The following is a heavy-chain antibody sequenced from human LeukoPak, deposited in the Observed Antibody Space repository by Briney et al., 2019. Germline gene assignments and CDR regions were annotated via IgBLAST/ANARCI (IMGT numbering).Heavy chain of an antibody. V-gene: IGHV3-53*01. D-gene: IGHD3-10*01. J-gene: IGHJ4*02. CDR2: IYSGGDT. CDR3: ARSRGFFDC. CDR1: VFTVSSKY. Sequence: GGSLRLSCAASVFTVSSKYMSWVRQAPGKGLEWVSVIYSGGDTYYADSVKGRFTISRDNSKNMLYLQMNSLRVEDTAVYYCARSRGFFDCWGQGTLVTVSS.